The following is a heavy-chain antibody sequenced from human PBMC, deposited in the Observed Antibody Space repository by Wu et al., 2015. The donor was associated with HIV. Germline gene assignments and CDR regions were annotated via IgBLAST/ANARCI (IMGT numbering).Heavy chain of an antibody. J-gene: IGHJ6*02. V-gene: IGHV1-69*13. CDR1: GGTFSSYA. Sequence: QVQLVQSGAEVKKPGSSVKVSCKASGGTFSSYAISWVRQAPGQGLEWMGRIIPIFGTANYAQKFQGRVTITADESTSTAYMELSSLRSEDTAVYYCAREVAVAGTGYYYYGMDVWGQGTTVTVSS. CDR2: IIPIFGTA. D-gene: IGHD6-19*01. CDR3: AREVAVAGTGYYYYGMDV.